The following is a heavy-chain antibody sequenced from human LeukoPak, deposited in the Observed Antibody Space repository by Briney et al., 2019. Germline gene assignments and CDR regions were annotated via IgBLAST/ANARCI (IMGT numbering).Heavy chain of an antibody. Sequence: GGSLRLSCAASGFTFSNAWMSWVRQAPGKGPEWVGRIKSKTDGGTTDYAAPVKGRFTISRDDSKNTLYPQMNSLKTEDTAVYYCAKDPGHIVVVTAIPAYYFDYWGQGTLVTVSS. CDR2: IKSKTDGGTT. CDR1: GFTFSNAW. D-gene: IGHD2-21*02. J-gene: IGHJ4*02. CDR3: AKDPGHIVVVTAIPAYYFDY. V-gene: IGHV3-15*01.